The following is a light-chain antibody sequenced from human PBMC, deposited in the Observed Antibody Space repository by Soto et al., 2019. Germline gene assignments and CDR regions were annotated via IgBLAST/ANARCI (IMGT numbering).Light chain of an antibody. CDR3: SSFEASNNLL. Sequence: QSALTQPASVSGSPGQSITISCTGTSSDVGGYNYVSWFQHHPGKAPKLIIYEVSYRPSGVSNRFSGSKSGDTASLTISGLQAEDEADYYCSSFEASNNLLFGGGTKLTVL. J-gene: IGLJ2*01. V-gene: IGLV2-14*01. CDR1: SSDVGGYNY. CDR2: EVS.